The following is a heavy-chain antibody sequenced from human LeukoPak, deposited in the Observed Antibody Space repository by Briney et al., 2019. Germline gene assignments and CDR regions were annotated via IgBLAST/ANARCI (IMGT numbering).Heavy chain of an antibody. CDR1: GGTISSYY. J-gene: IGHJ6*03. CDR2: IYYSGST. D-gene: IGHD2-15*01. V-gene: IGHV4-59*12. CDR3: GRDALVGYFSYYYMDV. Sequence: SETLSLTCTVSGGTISSYYWSWIRQPPGKGLEWIGYIYYSGSTNYNPSLKSRVTISVDTSKNQFSLKLSSVTAADTAVYYCGRDALVGYFSYYYMDVWGKGTTVTVSS.